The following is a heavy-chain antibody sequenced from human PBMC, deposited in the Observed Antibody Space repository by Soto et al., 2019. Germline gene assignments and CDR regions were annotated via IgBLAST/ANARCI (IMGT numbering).Heavy chain of an antibody. D-gene: IGHD1-26*01. CDR1: GFTFNNYG. CDR3: TRAAIKGELLDY. CDR2: IWHDGSNK. J-gene: IGHJ4*02. Sequence: PGGSLRLSCAASGFTFNNYGMHWVRQAPGKGLEWVALIWHDGSNKGYADSVKGRFTISRDNSKNTLNLQMNSLRVEDTAAYYCTRAAIKGELLDYWGQGTQVTVSS. V-gene: IGHV3-33*01.